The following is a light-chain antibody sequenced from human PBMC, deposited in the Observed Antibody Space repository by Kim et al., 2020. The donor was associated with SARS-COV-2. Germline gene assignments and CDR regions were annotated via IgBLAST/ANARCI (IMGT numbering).Light chain of an antibody. CDR3: SSYTSSHTVV. J-gene: IGLJ2*01. Sequence: GQSITISCTGTRSDVGGYNFVSWYQQHPGKAPKLMIYDVSNRPSGVSNRFSGSKSDNTASLIISGLQAEDEADYYCSSYTSSHTVVFGGGTQLTVL. CDR2: DVS. V-gene: IGLV2-14*04. CDR1: RSDVGGYNF.